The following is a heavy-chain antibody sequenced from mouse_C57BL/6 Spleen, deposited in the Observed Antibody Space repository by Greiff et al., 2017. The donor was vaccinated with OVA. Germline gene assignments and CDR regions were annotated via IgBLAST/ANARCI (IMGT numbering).Heavy chain of an antibody. CDR1: GYTFTSYW. J-gene: IGHJ2*01. CDR2: IDPSASYT. Sequence: VQLQQPGAELVMPGASVKLSCKASGYTFTSYWMNWVKQRPGQGLEWIGEIDPSASYTNYNQKFKGKSTLTVDKSSSTAYMQLSSLTSEDSAVYYCARGDYDGNVDYWGQGTTLTVSS. CDR3: ARGDYDGNVDY. V-gene: IGHV1-69*01. D-gene: IGHD2-4*01.